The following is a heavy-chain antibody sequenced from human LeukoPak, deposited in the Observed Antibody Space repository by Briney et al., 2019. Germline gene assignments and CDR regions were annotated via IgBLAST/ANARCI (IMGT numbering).Heavy chain of an antibody. V-gene: IGHV3-21*04. D-gene: IGHD5-12*01. CDR2: ISPTSSYI. CDR3: TRHKPNNGYGNFDY. CDR1: GFTFSSYN. Sequence: GGSLRLSCAASGFTFSSYNMNWVRQAPGKGLQWVSSISPTSSYISYADSVKGRFTMSRDNSKNTLYLQMNSLKTEDTAVYYCTRHKPNNGYGNFDYWGQGTLVTVSS. J-gene: IGHJ4*02.